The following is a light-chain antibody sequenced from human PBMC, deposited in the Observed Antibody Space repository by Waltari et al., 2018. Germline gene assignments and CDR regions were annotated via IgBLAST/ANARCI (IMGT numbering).Light chain of an antibody. CDR2: DAS. CDR3: QHYNSYPYT. CDR1: QSVSSY. J-gene: IGKJ2*01. V-gene: IGKV3-11*01. Sequence: EIVLTQSPATLSLSPGERATLSCRASQSVSSYLAWYQQKPGQAPRLLIYDASNRATGIPARFSGSGSGTDFTLTISSLEPEDFATYYCQHYNSYPYTFGQGTHVEIK.